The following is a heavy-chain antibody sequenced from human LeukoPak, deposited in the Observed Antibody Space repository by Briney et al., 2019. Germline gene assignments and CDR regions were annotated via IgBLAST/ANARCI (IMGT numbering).Heavy chain of an antibody. CDR2: ISGSGVST. CDR3: ARVFPLSVGATRGGAFDI. D-gene: IGHD1-26*01. J-gene: IGHJ3*02. Sequence: GGSLRLSCAASGFTFGSYAMSWVRQAPGKGLEWVSTISGSGVSTYFADSVKGRFTISRDNARNSLFLQMNSLRAEDTAVYFCARVFPLSVGATRGGAFDIWGQGTMVAVSS. CDR1: GFTFGSYA. V-gene: IGHV3-23*01.